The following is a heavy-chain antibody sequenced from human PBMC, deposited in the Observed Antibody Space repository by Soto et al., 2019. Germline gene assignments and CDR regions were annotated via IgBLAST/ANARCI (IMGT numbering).Heavy chain of an antibody. J-gene: IGHJ6*02. Sequence: QVQLVQSGAEVKKPGSSVKVSCKASGGTFSSYAISWVRQAPGQGLEWMGGIIPIFGTANYAQKFQGRVTITADESTSTGYMELSSLRSEDTAVYYCARGAGIVVVPAAMSYYYYGMDVWGQGTTVTVSS. CDR2: IIPIFGTA. CDR3: ARGAGIVVVPAAMSYYYYGMDV. D-gene: IGHD2-2*01. V-gene: IGHV1-69*01. CDR1: GGTFSSYA.